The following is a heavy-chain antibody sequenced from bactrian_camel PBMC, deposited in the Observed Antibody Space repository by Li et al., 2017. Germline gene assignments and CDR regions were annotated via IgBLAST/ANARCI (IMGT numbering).Heavy chain of an antibody. V-gene: IGHV3S1*01. CDR3: ADRTSSGGRWIGMWNF. D-gene: IGHD1*01. CDR1: GYTRSTYW. CDR2: IDGDGTI. J-gene: IGHJ4*01. Sequence: HVQLVESGGGSVQAGGSLRLSCAASGYTRSTYWMGWFRQAPGKEREGVASIDGDGTITYADSVKGRVTITEDNAKNTLYLQMNSLNSEDTGLDYFADRTSSGGRWIGMWNFWGQGTQVTVS.